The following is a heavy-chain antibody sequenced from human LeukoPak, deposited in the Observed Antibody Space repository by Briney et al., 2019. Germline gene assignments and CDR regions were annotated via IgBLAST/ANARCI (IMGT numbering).Heavy chain of an antibody. CDR1: GGSISSHC. J-gene: IGHJ4*02. CDR2: ISYSGST. V-gene: IGHV4-59*11. Sequence: ESGPTLVNPSETLSLTCTVSGGSISSHCWSWIRQPPGKGLEWIGYISYSGSTNYNPSLKSRVTISVDTSKNQFSLKLSSVTAADTAVYYCARYVWGSYPTFEDYWGQGTLVTVSS. D-gene: IGHD3-16*02. CDR3: ARYVWGSYPTFEDY.